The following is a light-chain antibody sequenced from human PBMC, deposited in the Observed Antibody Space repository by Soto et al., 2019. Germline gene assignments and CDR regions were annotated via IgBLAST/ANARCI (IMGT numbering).Light chain of an antibody. CDR3: QQYGSSPRIT. CDR2: GAS. CDR1: QSVSSSY. Sequence: EIVLTQSPGTLSLSPGERATLSCRASQSVSSSYLAWYQQKPGPAPRLLIYGASSRATGIPDRFSGSGSGTDFTLTISRLEPEDLAVYYGQQYGSSPRITFGPGTKVDLK. V-gene: IGKV3-20*01. J-gene: IGKJ3*01.